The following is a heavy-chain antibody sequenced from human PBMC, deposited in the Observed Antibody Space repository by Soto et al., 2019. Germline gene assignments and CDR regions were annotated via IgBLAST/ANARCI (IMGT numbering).Heavy chain of an antibody. CDR3: ARAGYCGPGCYYYFDY. D-gene: IGHD2-21*02. V-gene: IGHV3-7*01. CDR1: GFTFGSYW. CDR2: IKPDGSAT. Sequence: EVQLVESGGGLVQPGGSLRLSCAVSGFTFGSYWMNWVRLIPGKGLEWVAYIKPDGSATYYVDSVKGRFTISRDNAKNSLYLQMHSLRVEDTPVYYCARAGYCGPGCYYYFDYWGQGTLVTVSS. J-gene: IGHJ4*02.